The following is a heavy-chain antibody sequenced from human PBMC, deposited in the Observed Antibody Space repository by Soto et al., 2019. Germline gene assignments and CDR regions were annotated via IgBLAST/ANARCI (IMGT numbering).Heavy chain of an antibody. CDR1: GGSFSGYY. CDR2: INHSGST. Sequence: QVQLQQWGAGLLKPSETLSLTCAVYGGSFSGYYWSWIRQPPGKGLEWIGEINHSGSTNYNPSLKSRVTVSVDTSKNQFSLRLSSVTAADTALYYCARLLYDSRGYYYFDYWGQGTLVTVSS. V-gene: IGHV4-34*01. D-gene: IGHD3-22*01. CDR3: ARLLYDSRGYYYFDY. J-gene: IGHJ4*02.